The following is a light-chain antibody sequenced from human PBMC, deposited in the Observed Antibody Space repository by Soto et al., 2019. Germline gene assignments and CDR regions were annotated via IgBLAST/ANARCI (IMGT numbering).Light chain of an antibody. CDR3: QQYNNWPEYT. J-gene: IGKJ2*01. Sequence: ELVVTQSPATLSVSPGEGVTLSCRASQSVGNSLAWYQQKPGQPPRLLIYRAYTRVTGIPARFSGSGSGREFTLTITSLQSEDFAVYYCQQYNNWPEYTFGQGTKLDIK. CDR2: RAY. V-gene: IGKV3-15*01. CDR1: QSVGNS.